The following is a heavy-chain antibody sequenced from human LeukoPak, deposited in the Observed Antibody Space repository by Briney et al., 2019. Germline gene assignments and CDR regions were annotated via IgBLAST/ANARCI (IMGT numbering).Heavy chain of an antibody. CDR2: IYYSGST. V-gene: IGHV4-59*01. D-gene: IGHD2-15*01. CDR1: GGSFSSYY. Sequence: SETLSLTCTVSGGSFSSYYWNWIRQPPGKGLEWMGYIYYSGSTNCNPSLKSRVTISVDTSKNQFSLRLSSVTAADTAVYYCARVDCSGGSCYSFDYWGQGTLVTVSS. J-gene: IGHJ4*02. CDR3: ARVDCSGGSCYSFDY.